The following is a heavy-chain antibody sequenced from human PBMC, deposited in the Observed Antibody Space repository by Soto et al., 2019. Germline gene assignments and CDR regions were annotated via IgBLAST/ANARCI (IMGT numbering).Heavy chain of an antibody. CDR3: AKSGPTNYYDY. D-gene: IGHD1-26*01. Sequence: PGGSLRLSCAASGFTFSSAAMNWVRQAPGKGVEWVSGISGGGRFTYSADSVKGRFTISRDDSKNTLYLQMNSLRGEDTAVYFCAKSGPTNYYDYWGQGTLVTVSS. J-gene: IGHJ4*02. V-gene: IGHV3-23*01. CDR1: GFTFSSAA. CDR2: ISGGGRFT.